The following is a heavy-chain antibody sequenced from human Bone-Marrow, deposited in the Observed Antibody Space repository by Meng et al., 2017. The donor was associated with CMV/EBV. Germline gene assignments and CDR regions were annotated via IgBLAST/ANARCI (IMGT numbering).Heavy chain of an antibody. CDR2: ISGSSASI. CDR3: ARAGYYYGMDV. V-gene: IGHV3-21*01. Sequence: GGSLRLSCAASGFTFSTYTMIWVRQGPGKGLEWVSSISGSSASIYYAESVKGRFTISRDNAKNSLYLQMNSLRAEDTAVYYCARAGYYYGMDVWGQGTKVTVSS. J-gene: IGHJ6*02. CDR1: GFTFSTYT. D-gene: IGHD3-10*01.